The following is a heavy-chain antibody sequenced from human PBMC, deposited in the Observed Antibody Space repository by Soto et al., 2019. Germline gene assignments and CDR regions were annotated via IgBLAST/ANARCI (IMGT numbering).Heavy chain of an antibody. Sequence: EVQLLESGGGLVQPGGSLRLSCAASGFTFSNYAMTWVRQAPGTGLEWVSGISGSGSSIYYADSVKGRFTISRDNSKNTLYLQMNSLRAEDTAVYYCAKGGDSSSWKNWFDPWGQGTLVTVSS. CDR2: ISGSGSSI. D-gene: IGHD6-13*01. CDR1: GFTFSNYA. CDR3: AKGGDSSSWKNWFDP. J-gene: IGHJ5*02. V-gene: IGHV3-23*01.